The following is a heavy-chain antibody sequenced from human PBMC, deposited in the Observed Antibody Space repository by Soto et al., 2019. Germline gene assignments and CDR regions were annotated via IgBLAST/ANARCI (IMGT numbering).Heavy chain of an antibody. Sequence: GGSLRLSCTASGFTFSSFAMSWVRQAPGKGLEWVSAISSNGVSTSYGDSVKGRFTISRDNSKNTLWLQMRSLRAEDTAVYYCAKDLRGHDSNFDYWGQGTLVTVSS. J-gene: IGHJ4*02. V-gene: IGHV3-23*01. D-gene: IGHD3-3*01. CDR2: ISSNGVST. CDR3: AKDLRGHDSNFDY. CDR1: GFTFSSFA.